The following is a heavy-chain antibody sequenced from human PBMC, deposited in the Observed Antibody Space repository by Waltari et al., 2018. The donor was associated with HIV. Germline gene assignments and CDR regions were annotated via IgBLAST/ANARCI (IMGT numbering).Heavy chain of an antibody. CDR3: AKDKGGVTYIFDY. V-gene: IGHV3-30*18. CDR1: GFSFSTYG. CDR2: RSDDGSNK. D-gene: IGHD1-1*01. Sequence: QVQLVESGGGVVQPGRSLRLSCAASGFSFSTYGMHWVRQAPGKVLEWVAVRSDDGSNKYYADSVKGRFTISRDNSKNTLYLQMNSLRAEDTAVYYCAKDKGGVTYIFDYWGQGTLVTVSS. J-gene: IGHJ4*02.